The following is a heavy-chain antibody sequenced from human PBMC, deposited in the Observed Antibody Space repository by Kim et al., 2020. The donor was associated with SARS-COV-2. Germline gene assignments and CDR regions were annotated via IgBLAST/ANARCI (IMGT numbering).Heavy chain of an antibody. V-gene: IGHV3-43*01. CDR2: ISWDGGST. Sequence: GGSLRLSCAASGFTFDDYTMHWVRQAPGKGLEWVSLISWDGGSTYYADSVKGRFTISRDNSKNSLYLQMNSLRTEDTALYYCAKDIRVGATWGRGFDYWGQGTLVTVSS. CDR3: AKDIRVGATWGRGFDY. D-gene: IGHD1-26*01. CDR1: GFTFDDYT. J-gene: IGHJ4*02.